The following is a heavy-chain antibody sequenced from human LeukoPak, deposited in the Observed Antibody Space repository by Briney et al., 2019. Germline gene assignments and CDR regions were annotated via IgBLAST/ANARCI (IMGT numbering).Heavy chain of an antibody. D-gene: IGHD5-18*01. Sequence: PSETLSLTCAVYGGSFSGYYWSWIRQPPGKGLEWIGYIYYSGSTNYKSSLKSRVTISVDTSKNQFSLKLSSVPAADTAVYYCARTTEGGYSYGYFYYYYMDVWGKGTTVTISS. CDR1: GGSFSGYY. J-gene: IGHJ6*03. CDR2: IYYSGST. CDR3: ARTTEGGYSYGYFYYYYMDV. V-gene: IGHV4-59*01.